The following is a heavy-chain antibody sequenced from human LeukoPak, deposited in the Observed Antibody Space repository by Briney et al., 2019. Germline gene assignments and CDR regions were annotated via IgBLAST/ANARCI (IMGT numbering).Heavy chain of an antibody. D-gene: IGHD3-22*01. Sequence: GGSLRLSCAASGFTFSSYEMNWVRQAPGKGLEWVSYISSSGSTIYYADSVKGRFTISRDNAKNSLYLQMNSLRAEDTAVYYCARDRGFYDSSGYLTTYYFDYWGQGTLVTVSS. CDR3: ARDRGFYDSSGYLTTYYFDY. CDR1: GFTFSSYE. V-gene: IGHV3-48*03. J-gene: IGHJ4*02. CDR2: ISSSGSTI.